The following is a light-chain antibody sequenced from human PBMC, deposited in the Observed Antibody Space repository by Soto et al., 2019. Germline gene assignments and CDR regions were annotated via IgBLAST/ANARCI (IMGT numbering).Light chain of an antibody. J-gene: IGLJ1*01. Sequence: QPASVSGSPGQSITISCTGTSSDVGGYNYVSWYQQHPGRAPKLMIYDVSNRPSGVSDRFSGSKSGNTASLTISGLQAEDEADYYCSSYTSTSTRVFGTGTKVTVL. V-gene: IGLV2-14*01. CDR1: SSDVGGYNY. CDR2: DVS. CDR3: SSYTSTSTRV.